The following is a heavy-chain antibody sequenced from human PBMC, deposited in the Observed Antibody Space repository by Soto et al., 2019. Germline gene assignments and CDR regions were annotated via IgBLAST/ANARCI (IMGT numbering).Heavy chain of an antibody. CDR2: ISYDGSNK. V-gene: IGHV3-30-3*02. J-gene: IGHJ4*02. CDR3: AKSLTGDMAAVDY. D-gene: IGHD3-9*01. Sequence: QPGGSLRLCCAASGFTFNNYAIHWVRPAPGKGLEWVSIISYDGSNKYYADSVKGRFTISRDNSKNTLYLQMNSLRAEDTAVYYCAKSLTGDMAAVDYWGQGTLVTSPQ. CDR1: GFTFNNYA.